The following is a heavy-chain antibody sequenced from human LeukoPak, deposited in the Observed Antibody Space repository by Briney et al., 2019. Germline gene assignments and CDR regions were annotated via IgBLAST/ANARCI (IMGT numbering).Heavy chain of an antibody. CDR1: GFTFSTYE. Sequence: GGSLTLSCAASGFTFSTYEMNWVRQAPGKGLEWVSYISSTGSNIYYTDSVKGRFTISRDNAKNSLYLLMNSLRTEDTAVYYCAATYYYDGSGDYWGQGTLVTVSS. D-gene: IGHD3-22*01. CDR2: ISSTGSNI. CDR3: AATYYYDGSGDY. V-gene: IGHV3-48*03. J-gene: IGHJ4*02.